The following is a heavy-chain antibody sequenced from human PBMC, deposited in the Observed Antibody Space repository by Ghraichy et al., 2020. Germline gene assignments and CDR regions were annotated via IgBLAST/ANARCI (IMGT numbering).Heavy chain of an antibody. J-gene: IGHJ6*02. Sequence: SETLSLTCTVSGGSISSYYWSWIRQLPGKGLEWIGYIYYSGSTNYNPSLKSRVTISVDTSKNQFSLKLSSVTAADTAVYYCARVKDDSSGLYYSGMDVWGQGTTVTVSS. CDR3: ARVKDDSSGLYYSGMDV. CDR2: IYYSGST. V-gene: IGHV4-59*01. D-gene: IGHD3-22*01. CDR1: GGSISSYY.